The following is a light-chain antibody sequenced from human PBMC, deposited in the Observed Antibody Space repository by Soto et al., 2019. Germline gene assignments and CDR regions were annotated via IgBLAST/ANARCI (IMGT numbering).Light chain of an antibody. CDR2: DAS. CDR1: QSVSSY. CDR3: QQRSNWRT. Sequence: EIVLTQSPATLSLSPGERATLSCRASQSVSSYLAWYQQRPVQAPRLLIYDASNRATGIPARFSGSGSGADFTLTISSLEREDFAVYYCQQRSNWRTFGQGTKVDIK. J-gene: IGKJ1*01. V-gene: IGKV3-11*01.